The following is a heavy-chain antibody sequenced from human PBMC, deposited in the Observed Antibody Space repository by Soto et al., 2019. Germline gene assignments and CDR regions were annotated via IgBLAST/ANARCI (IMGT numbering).Heavy chain of an antibody. CDR2: ITSSSGYT. J-gene: IGHJ5*02. D-gene: IGHD1-26*01. Sequence: QVQLVESGGDLVKPGGSLRLSCAASGFTFSDHYMAWIRQAPGKGLEWVSYITSSSGYTNYADSVKGRFTISRDNAKNSLFLQMNSLRAEDTAVYYCAKDYLRWAQSWGQGTLVTVSS. CDR3: AKDYLRWAQS. V-gene: IGHV3-11*06. CDR1: GFTFSDHY.